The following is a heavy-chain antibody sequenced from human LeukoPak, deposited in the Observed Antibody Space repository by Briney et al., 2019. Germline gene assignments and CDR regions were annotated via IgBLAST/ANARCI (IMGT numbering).Heavy chain of an antibody. CDR3: TRDGEFFDY. J-gene: IGHJ4*02. D-gene: IGHD3-10*01. V-gene: IGHV3-15*01. CDR1: GFTFSNAW. CDR2: IKSKTVGGTT. Sequence: PGGSLRLSCAASGFTFSNAWMSWVRQAPGMGLEWVGRIKSKTVGGTTDYAAPVKGRFTISRDDSKNTLYLQMNSLKTEDTAVYYCTRDGEFFDYWGQGTLVTVSS.